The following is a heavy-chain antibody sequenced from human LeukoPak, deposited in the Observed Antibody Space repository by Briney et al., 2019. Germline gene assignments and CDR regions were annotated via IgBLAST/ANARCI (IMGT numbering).Heavy chain of an antibody. CDR3: TTGLGLSDF. CDR1: GFTFSSYA. J-gene: IGHJ4*02. CDR2: IKSKSDDGTA. Sequence: GGSLRLSCAASGFTFSSYAMHWVRQAPGKGLEWVGRIKSKSDDGTAVYAAPVKGRFIISRDDSKDTLFLQMNSLKTEDTALYYCTTGLGLSDFWGQGTLVTVSS. D-gene: IGHD1-26*01. V-gene: IGHV3-15*01.